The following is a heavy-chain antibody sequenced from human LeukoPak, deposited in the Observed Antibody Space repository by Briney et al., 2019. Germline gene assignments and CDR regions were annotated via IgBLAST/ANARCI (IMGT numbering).Heavy chain of an antibody. Sequence: QPGRSLRLSCAASGFTFSSYGMHWVRQAPGKGLEWVAVIWYDGSNKYYADSVKGRFSISRDNSKNTLYLQMNSLRAEDTAVYYCARDRSLQLDFDYWGQGTLVTVSS. D-gene: IGHD5-18*01. J-gene: IGHJ4*02. V-gene: IGHV3-33*01. CDR2: IWYDGSNK. CDR3: ARDRSLQLDFDY. CDR1: GFTFSSYG.